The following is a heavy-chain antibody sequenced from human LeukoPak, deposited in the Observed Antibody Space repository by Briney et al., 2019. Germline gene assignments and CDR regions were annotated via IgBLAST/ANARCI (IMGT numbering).Heavy chain of an antibody. CDR2: IKSKTDGGTT. CDR3: TTGVSGSPFDAFDI. Sequence: PGGSLRLSCAASGFIFTNYFMSWVRPAPGKGLEWVGRIKSKTDGGTTDYAAPVKGRFTISRDDSKNTLYLQMNSLKTEDTAVYYCTTGVSGSPFDAFDIWGQGTMVTVSS. CDR1: GFIFTNYF. D-gene: IGHD1-26*01. V-gene: IGHV3-15*01. J-gene: IGHJ3*02.